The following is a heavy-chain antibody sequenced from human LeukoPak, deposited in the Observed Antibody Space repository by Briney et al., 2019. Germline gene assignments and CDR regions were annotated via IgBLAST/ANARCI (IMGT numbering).Heavy chain of an antibody. Sequence: PSETLSLTCTVSGGSISSSSYYWGWIRQPPGKGLEWIGSIYYSGSTYYNPSLKSRVTISVDTSKNQFSLKLSSVTAADTAVYYCARDLSFDSSGYCDYWGQGTLVTVSS. CDR2: IYYSGST. V-gene: IGHV4-39*07. CDR3: ARDLSFDSSGYCDY. CDR1: GGSISSSSYY. J-gene: IGHJ4*02. D-gene: IGHD3-22*01.